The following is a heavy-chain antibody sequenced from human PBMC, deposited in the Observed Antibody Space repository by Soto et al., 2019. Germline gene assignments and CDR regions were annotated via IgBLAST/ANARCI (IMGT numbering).Heavy chain of an antibody. CDR3: ARVITHCTNGVCYRWFDP. V-gene: IGHV4-39*07. D-gene: IGHD2-8*01. CDR2: IYYSGST. Sequence: PSETLSLTCTVSGGSISSSSYYWGWIRQPPGKGLEWIGSIYYSGSTYYNPSLKSRVTISVDTSKNQFSLKLSSVTAADTAVYYCARVITHCTNGVCYRWFDPWGQGTLVTVSS. J-gene: IGHJ5*02. CDR1: GGSISSSSYY.